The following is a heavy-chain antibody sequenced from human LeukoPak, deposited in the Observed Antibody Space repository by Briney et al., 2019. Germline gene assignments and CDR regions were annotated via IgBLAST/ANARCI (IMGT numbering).Heavy chain of an antibody. J-gene: IGHJ5*02. CDR3: ASERSYCSGGSCYVVFDP. V-gene: IGHV6-1*01. CDR2: TYYRSKWYN. CDR1: GDSVSSNSAA. D-gene: IGHD2-15*01. Sequence: SQTVSLTCAISGDSVSSNSAAWNWIRQSPSRGLGWLGRTYYRSKWYNDYAVSVKSRITINPDTSKNQFSLQLNSVTPEDTAVYYCASERSYCSGGSCYVVFDPWGQGTLVTVSS.